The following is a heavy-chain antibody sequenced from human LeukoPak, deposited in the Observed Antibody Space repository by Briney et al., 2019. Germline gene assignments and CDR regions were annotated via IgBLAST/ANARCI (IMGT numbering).Heavy chain of an antibody. Sequence: GGSLRLSCAASGFTFSSYGMSWVRQAPGKGLEWVSAISGSGGSTYYADSVKGRFTISRDNSKNTLYLQMNSLRAEDTAVYYCATKDIVVVVAARAFDIWGQGTMVTVSS. D-gene: IGHD2-15*01. CDR3: ATKDIVVVVAARAFDI. V-gene: IGHV3-23*01. J-gene: IGHJ3*02. CDR2: ISGSGGST. CDR1: GFTFSSYG.